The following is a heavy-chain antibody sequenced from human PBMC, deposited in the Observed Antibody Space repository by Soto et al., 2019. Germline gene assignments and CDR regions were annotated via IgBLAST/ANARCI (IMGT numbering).Heavy chain of an antibody. J-gene: IGHJ6*02. V-gene: IGHV3-33*01. D-gene: IGHD3-10*01. Sequence: GSLRLSCAASGFTFSSYGMHWVRQAPGKGLEWVAVIWYDGSNKYYADSVKGRFTISRDNSKNTLYLQMNSLRAEDTAVYYCARGVTMVRGANYYYYYGMDVWGQGTTVTVSS. CDR2: IWYDGSNK. CDR3: ARGVTMVRGANYYYYYGMDV. CDR1: GFTFSSYG.